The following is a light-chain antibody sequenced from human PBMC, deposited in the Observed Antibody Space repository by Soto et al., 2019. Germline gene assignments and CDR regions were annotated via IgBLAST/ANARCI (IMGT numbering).Light chain of an antibody. CDR3: AVWDDSLDGLV. CDR1: NSNIGNNK. J-gene: IGLJ2*01. V-gene: IGLV1-44*01. Sequence: QSVLTQPPSASGTPGQRVTISCSGSNSNIGNNKVDWYQQLPGTAPKVLIYSINQRPSGVPDRFSGSKSGTSASLAISGLQSEDEADYYCAVWDDSLDGLVFGGGTKLTVL. CDR2: SIN.